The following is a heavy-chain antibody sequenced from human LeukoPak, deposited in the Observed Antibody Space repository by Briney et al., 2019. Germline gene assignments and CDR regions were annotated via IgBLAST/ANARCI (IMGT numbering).Heavy chain of an antibody. CDR3: ATSRVLRFNWFDP. V-gene: IGHV4-39*01. J-gene: IGHJ5*02. Sequence: PSETLSLTCTVSGGSISSSSYYWGWIRQPPGKGLEWIGSIYYSGSTYYNPSLKSRVTISVDTSKNQFSLKLSSVTAADTAAYYCATSRVLRFNWFDPWGQGTLVTVSS. CDR2: IYYSGST. CDR1: GGSISSSSYY. D-gene: IGHD3-3*01.